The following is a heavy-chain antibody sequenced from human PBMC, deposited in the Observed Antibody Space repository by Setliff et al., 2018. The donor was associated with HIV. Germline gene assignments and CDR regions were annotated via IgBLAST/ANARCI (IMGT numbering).Heavy chain of an antibody. V-gene: IGHV1-46*01. J-gene: IGHJ4*02. CDR1: GYTFTTYY. D-gene: IGHD1-1*01. Sequence: ASVKVSCKASGYTFTTYYMHWVRQAPGQGLEWVGNINPDDDVTAYAQDFQGRVTVTSDTSTTTVYMELFSLRSEDTAVYYCARGHRTGDLIDWGQGGLVTVSS. CDR3: ARGHRTGDLID. CDR2: INPDDDVT.